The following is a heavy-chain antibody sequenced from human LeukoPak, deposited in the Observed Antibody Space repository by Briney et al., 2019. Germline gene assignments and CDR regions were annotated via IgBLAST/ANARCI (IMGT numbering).Heavy chain of an antibody. Sequence: SETLSLTCAVYGGSFSGYYWSWIRQPPGKGLEWIGEINHSGSTNYNPSLKSRVTISVDTSKIQFSLKLSSVTAADTAVYYCARAPDYGDYETAFDIWGQGTMVTVSS. CDR3: ARAPDYGDYETAFDI. CDR2: INHSGST. J-gene: IGHJ3*02. V-gene: IGHV4-34*01. CDR1: GGSFSGYY. D-gene: IGHD4-17*01.